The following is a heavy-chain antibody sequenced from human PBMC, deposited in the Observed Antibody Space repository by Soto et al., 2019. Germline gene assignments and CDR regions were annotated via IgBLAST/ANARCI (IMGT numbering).Heavy chain of an antibody. Sequence: PGGSLRLSCAASGFTVSSNYMSWVLQAPGKGLEWVSVIYSGGSTYYADSVKGRFTISRDNSKNTLYLQMNSLRAEDTAVYYCAKDSAVPAASSDMDVWGKGTTVTVSS. J-gene: IGHJ6*03. CDR2: IYSGGST. CDR1: GFTVSSNY. D-gene: IGHD2-2*01. V-gene: IGHV3-53*01. CDR3: AKDSAVPAASSDMDV.